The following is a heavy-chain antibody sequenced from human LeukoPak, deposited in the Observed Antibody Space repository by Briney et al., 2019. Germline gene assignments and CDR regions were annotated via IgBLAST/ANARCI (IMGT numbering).Heavy chain of an antibody. D-gene: IGHD5-12*01. CDR3: AGDYNRAGLRGYGV. J-gene: IGHJ4*02. CDR2: LSGSGGST. CDR1: GFTFSNYG. V-gene: IGHV3-23*01. Sequence: GGSLRLSCAASGFTFSNYGMSWVRQAPGKGREWVSALSGSGGSTYYADSVKGRFTISRDNAKNSLYLQMNSLRAEDTAVYYCAGDYNRAGLRGYGVWGQGTLVTVSS.